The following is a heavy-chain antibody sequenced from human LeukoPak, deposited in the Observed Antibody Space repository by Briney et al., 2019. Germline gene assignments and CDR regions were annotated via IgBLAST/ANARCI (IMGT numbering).Heavy chain of an antibody. Sequence: PSETLSLTCTVSGGSISSYYWSWIRQPAGKGLEWIGRIYISGSTNYNPSLKSRVTISVDTSKNQFSLKLSSVTAADTAVYYCARDLTTVVTPGLLRAFDIWGQGTMVTVSS. J-gene: IGHJ3*02. V-gene: IGHV4-4*07. CDR2: IYISGST. CDR3: ARDLTTVVTPGLLRAFDI. D-gene: IGHD4-23*01. CDR1: GGSISSYY.